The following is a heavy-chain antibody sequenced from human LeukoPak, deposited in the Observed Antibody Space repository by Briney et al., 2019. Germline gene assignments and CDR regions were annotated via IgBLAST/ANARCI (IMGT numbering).Heavy chain of an antibody. J-gene: IGHJ5*02. CDR3: ASSMSGWNWFDP. D-gene: IGHD6-19*01. Sequence: GGPLRLSCAASGFIFSSYAMSWVRQAPGKGLEWVSIISGSGGNTYYADSVKGRFTISRDNSKNTLYLQMNSLRAEDTAVYYCASSMSGWNWFDPWGRGTLVTVSS. CDR1: GFIFSSYA. CDR2: ISGSGGNT. V-gene: IGHV3-23*01.